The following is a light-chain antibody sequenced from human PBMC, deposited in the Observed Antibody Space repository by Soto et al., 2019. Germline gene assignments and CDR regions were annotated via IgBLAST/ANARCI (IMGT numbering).Light chain of an antibody. CDR1: QDITTY. V-gene: IGKV1-33*01. CDR2: DAS. Sequence: DVQLTQSPSSLSASVGDRVTITCQASQDITTYLHWYQQKPGKAPKLVISDASSLAPGVPSRFSGSGSGTDFSFTISSLQPEDSGIYYCQQYYDLPPLTFGGGSTVE. J-gene: IGKJ4*01. CDR3: QQYYDLPPLT.